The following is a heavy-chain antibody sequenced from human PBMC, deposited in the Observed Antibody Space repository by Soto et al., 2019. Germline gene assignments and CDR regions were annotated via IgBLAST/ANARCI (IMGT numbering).Heavy chain of an antibody. Sequence: SVKVSCKASGGTFSNYVVNWVRQAPGQGLEWMGRIIPISGAANYAQKFQGRVTITADKSTSTSYMELSSLRSDDTAVYYCASTYCSGGSCYWPFDYWGQGTLVTVSS. CDR3: ASTYCSGGSCYWPFDY. D-gene: IGHD2-15*01. CDR1: GGTFSNYV. CDR2: IIPISGAA. J-gene: IGHJ4*02. V-gene: IGHV1-69*06.